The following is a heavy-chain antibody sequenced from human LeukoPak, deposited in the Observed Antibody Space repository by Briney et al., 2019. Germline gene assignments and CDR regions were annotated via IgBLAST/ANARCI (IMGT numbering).Heavy chain of an antibody. CDR3: ARALITMIVED. J-gene: IGHJ4*02. V-gene: IGHV4-59*08. CDR1: GGSISSYY. D-gene: IGHD3-22*01. CDR2: IYYSGST. Sequence: SETLSLTCTLSGGSISSYYWSWIREPPGKGLEWIGYIYYSGSTNYNPSLKSRVTISVDTSKNQFSLKLSSVTAADTAVYYCARALITMIVEDWGQGTLVTVSS.